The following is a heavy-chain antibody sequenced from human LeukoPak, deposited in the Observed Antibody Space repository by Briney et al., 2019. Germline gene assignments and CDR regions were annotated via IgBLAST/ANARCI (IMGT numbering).Heavy chain of an antibody. CDR2: LNEDGSKT. J-gene: IGHJ4*02. CDR3: TISHDF. Sequence: GGSLRLSCETSGFFFSNYWMTWVRQAPGKGLDWVANLNEDGSKTYYADSVRGRFTISRDSTKNSVYLQMNSLRVEDTALYYCTISHDFWGLGTMVTVSS. CDR1: GFFFSNYW. V-gene: IGHV3-7*01.